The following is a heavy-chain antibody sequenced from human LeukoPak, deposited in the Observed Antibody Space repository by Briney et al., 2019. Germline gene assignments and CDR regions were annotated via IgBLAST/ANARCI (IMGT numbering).Heavy chain of an antibody. J-gene: IGHJ4*02. CDR3: ARGAGYSGYDLTYFDY. CDR2: INPSGGST. D-gene: IGHD5-12*01. V-gene: IGHV1-46*01. Sequence: ASVKVSCKASGYTFTSYYMHWVRQAPGQGLEWMGIINPSGGSTSYAQKFQGRVTMTRDMSTSTVYMELSSLRSEDTAVYYCARGAGYSGYDLTYFDYWGQGTLVTVSS. CDR1: GYTFTSYY.